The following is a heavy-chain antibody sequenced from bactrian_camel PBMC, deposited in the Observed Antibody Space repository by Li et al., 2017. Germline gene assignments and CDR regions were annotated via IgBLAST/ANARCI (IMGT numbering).Heavy chain of an antibody. Sequence: HVQLVESGGGLVQPGGSLTLSCAASGDTTSTHCTAWFRQVPGKEREGVAAIDSDGSTSYAEFVKGRFNISQDNAKNTVYLEMNSLQPEDTAVYYCVRSLRSGFVYYDWFAYWGQGTQVTVS. D-gene: IGHD2*01. V-gene: IGHV3S53*01. CDR2: IDSDGST. J-gene: IGHJ4*01. CDR3: VRSLRSGFVYYDWFAY. CDR1: GDTTSTHC.